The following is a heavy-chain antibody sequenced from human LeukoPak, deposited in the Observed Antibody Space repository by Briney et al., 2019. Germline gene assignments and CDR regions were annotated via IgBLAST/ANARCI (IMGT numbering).Heavy chain of an antibody. V-gene: IGHV4-39*07. D-gene: IGHD6-13*01. CDR3: ARGLSSSWYWFDS. J-gene: IGHJ5*01. CDR1: GGSISSSSYY. CDR2: IYHSGST. Sequence: SETLSLTCTVSGGSISSSSYYWGWIRQPPGKGLEWIGSIYHSGSTYYNPSLKSRVTIAVETSENQFSLKLSSVTAADTAVYYCARGLSSSWYWFDSWGQGTLVTVSS.